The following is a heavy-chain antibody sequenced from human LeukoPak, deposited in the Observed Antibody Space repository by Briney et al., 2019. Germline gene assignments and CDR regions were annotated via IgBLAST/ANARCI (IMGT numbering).Heavy chain of an antibody. CDR3: ARLVVVPAAKSVGYYYMDV. Sequence: SETLSLTCTVSGGSISSYYWSWIRQPAGKGLEWIGRIYTSGGTNYNPSLKSRVTMSVDTSKNQFSLKLSSVTAADTAVYYCARLVVVPAAKSVGYYYMDVWGKGTTVTVSS. J-gene: IGHJ6*03. CDR2: IYTSGGT. V-gene: IGHV4-4*07. D-gene: IGHD2-2*01. CDR1: GGSISSYY.